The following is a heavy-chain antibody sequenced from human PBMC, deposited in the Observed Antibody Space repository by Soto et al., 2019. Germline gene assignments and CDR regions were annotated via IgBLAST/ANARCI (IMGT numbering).Heavy chain of an antibody. D-gene: IGHD6-13*01. CDR2: INAYNGNT. Sequence: QVQLVQSGAEVKKPGASVKVSCKASGYTFTNYGISWVRQAPGQGLEWMGWINAYNGNTKSAQKLQGRVTLTTDTSTSTAYMELRSLGSDDTAVYYCARDAAAGLNDCWGQGTLVTVSS. V-gene: IGHV1-18*01. CDR3: ARDAAAGLNDC. CDR1: GYTFTNYG. J-gene: IGHJ4*02.